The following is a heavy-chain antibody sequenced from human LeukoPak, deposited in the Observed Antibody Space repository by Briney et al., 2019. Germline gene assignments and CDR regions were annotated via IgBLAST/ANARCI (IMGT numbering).Heavy chain of an antibody. J-gene: IGHJ5*02. V-gene: IGHV4-59*01. D-gene: IGHD6-13*01. Sequence: SETLSLTCTVSGGSISSYYWSWIRQPPGKGLEWIGYIYYSGSTNYNPSLKSRVTISVDTSKNQFSLKLSSVTAADTAVYYCARGSSSWYSRGFWFDPWDQGTLVTVSS. CDR3: ARGSSSWYSRGFWFDP. CDR2: IYYSGST. CDR1: GGSISSYY.